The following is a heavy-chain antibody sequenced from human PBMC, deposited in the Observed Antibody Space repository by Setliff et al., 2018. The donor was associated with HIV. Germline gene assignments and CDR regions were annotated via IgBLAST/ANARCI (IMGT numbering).Heavy chain of an antibody. J-gene: IGHJ4*02. CDR3: ARGRPFGGYRTIFDY. D-gene: IGHD3-22*01. Sequence: PSETLSLTCAVSNGSISSGVSYWSWIRQLPGKGLEWIGHISYTGSTYYNPSLKSRLTISIDTSKNQFSLKLSSVTAADTAVYFCARGRPFGGYRTIFDYWGQGMLVTVSS. V-gene: IGHV4-31*11. CDR1: NGSISSGVSY. CDR2: ISYTGST.